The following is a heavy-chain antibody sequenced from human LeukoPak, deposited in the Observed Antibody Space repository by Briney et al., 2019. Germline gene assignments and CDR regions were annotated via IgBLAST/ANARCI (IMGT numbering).Heavy chain of an antibody. J-gene: IGHJ4*02. CDR1: GDSVSINSAA. Sequence: SQTLSLTCALSGDSVSINSAAWNWLRQSPPRGLEWLGRTYYRSKWHQDYPDSVKSRITINPDTSKNQFSLQLNSVTPEDTAVYYCARVRAGLAPDEPFDYWGQGTLVTVSS. CDR2: TYYRSKWHQ. CDR3: ARVRAGLAPDEPFDY. V-gene: IGHV6-1*01. D-gene: IGHD6-19*01.